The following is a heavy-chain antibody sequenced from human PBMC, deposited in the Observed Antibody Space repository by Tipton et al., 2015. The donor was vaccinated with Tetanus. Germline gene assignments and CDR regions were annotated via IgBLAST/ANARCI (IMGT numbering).Heavy chain of an antibody. CDR1: GQSLSGHF. D-gene: IGHD2-21*02. V-gene: IGHV4-34*01. J-gene: IGHJ5*02. CDR2: ITPRGSA. Sequence: TLSLTCAVSGQSLSGHFWSWVRQAPGKGLEWIGEITPRGSASYNPSLKSRVSISGDASKNQFSLNLTSVTAADTAVYYCARTAHNWFDPWGQGILVTVSS. CDR3: ARTAHNWFDP.